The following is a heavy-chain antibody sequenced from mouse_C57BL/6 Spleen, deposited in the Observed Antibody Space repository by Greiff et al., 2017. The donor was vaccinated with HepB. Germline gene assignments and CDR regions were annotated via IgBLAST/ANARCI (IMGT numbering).Heavy chain of an antibody. D-gene: IGHD2-4*01. J-gene: IGHJ1*03. V-gene: IGHV1-50*01. CDR2: IDPSDSYT. CDR3: ASRLSYDYDVRYFDV. CDR1: GYTFTSYW. Sequence: QVQLQQPGAELVKPGASVKLSCKASGYTFTSYWMQWVKQRPGQGLEWIGEIDPSDSYTNYNQKFKGKATLTVDTSSSTAYMQLSSLTSEDSAVYYCASRLSYDYDVRYFDVWGTGTTVTVSS.